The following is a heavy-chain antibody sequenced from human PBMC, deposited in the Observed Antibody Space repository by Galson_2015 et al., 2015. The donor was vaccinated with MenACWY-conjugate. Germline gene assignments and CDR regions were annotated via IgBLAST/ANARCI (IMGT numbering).Heavy chain of an antibody. V-gene: IGHV2-70*11. J-gene: IGHJ3*01. CDR3: ARINHYGSEISSYPGAFDV. CDR2: IDWVDAS. CDR1: GFSLRSRGMC. Sequence: PALVKPTQTLTLTCTFSGFSLRSRGMCVSWIRQPPGKALEGLTRIDWVDASDYNTSLTTRPTISKDTSKNQVVLPMTNMDPVDPATYYCARINHYGSEISSYPGAFDVWGQGTIVIVSS. D-gene: IGHD3-10*01.